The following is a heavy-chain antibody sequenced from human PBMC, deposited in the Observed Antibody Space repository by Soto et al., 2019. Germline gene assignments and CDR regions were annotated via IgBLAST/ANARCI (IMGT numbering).Heavy chain of an antibody. CDR2: IGTRSSYT. CDR1: GFTFSDCY. CDR3: MKGGAQAAGDY. D-gene: IGHD6-13*01. Sequence: GGSLRLSCAASGFTFSDCYMSWIRQAPGKGLEWVSFIGTRSSYTKYADSVMGRFTISRDNAKNSLYLQMNSLRAEDTAVYYCMKGGAQAAGDYWGQGALVTVSS. J-gene: IGHJ4*02. V-gene: IGHV3-11*06.